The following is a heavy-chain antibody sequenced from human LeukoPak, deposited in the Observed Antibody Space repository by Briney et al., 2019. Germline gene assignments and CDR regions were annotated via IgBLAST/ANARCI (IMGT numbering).Heavy chain of an antibody. CDR2: IYTSGST. D-gene: IGHD4-17*01. V-gene: IGHV4-61*02. CDR3: ARDGASGDYAY. CDR1: GGSISSGSYY. J-gene: IGHJ4*02. Sequence: PSETLSLTCTVSGGSISSGSYYWCWIRQPAGKGLEWIGRIYTSGSTNYNPSLKSRVTISADTSKNQFSLKLTSVTAADTAVYYCARDGASGDYAYWGQGTLVTVSS.